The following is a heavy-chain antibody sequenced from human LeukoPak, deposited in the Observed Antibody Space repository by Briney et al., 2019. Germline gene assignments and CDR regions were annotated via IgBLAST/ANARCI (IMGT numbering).Heavy chain of an antibody. CDR3: ARQDYYDSSGHNWFDP. D-gene: IGHD3-22*01. V-gene: IGHV4-34*01. CDR2: ISHSGST. Sequence: SETLSLTCAVYGGSFSCYFWSWIRQPPGKGLEWIGEISHSGSTNYNPSLKSRVTISVDTSKMQFSLKLSSVTAADTAVYYCARQDYYDSSGHNWFDPWGQGTLVTVSS. J-gene: IGHJ5*02. CDR1: GGSFSCYF.